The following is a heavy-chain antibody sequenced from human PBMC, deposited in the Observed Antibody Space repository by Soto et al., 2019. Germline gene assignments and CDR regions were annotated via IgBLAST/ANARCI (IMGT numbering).Heavy chain of an antibody. Sequence: EVQVVESGGGLVQPGGSLRLSCAASGFTFSSYSMNWVRQAPGKGLEWVSYISSSSSTIFYADSVKGRFTISRDNSKNSLYLQMNSLRAEDTAVYYCARDIDGGGQGTLVTVSS. V-gene: IGHV3-48*01. CDR1: GFTFSSYS. CDR3: ARDIDG. CDR2: ISSSSSTI. J-gene: IGHJ4*02. D-gene: IGHD2-15*01.